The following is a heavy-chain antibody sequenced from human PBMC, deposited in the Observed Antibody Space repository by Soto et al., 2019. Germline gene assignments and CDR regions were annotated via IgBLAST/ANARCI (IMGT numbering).Heavy chain of an antibody. J-gene: IGHJ5*02. CDR1: GGSISSSSYY. Sequence: SETLSLTCTVSGGSISSSSYYWGWIRQPPGKGLEWIGRIYYSGSTYYNPSLKSRVTISEDTSKNHFSPKLTSVTAAEKAVYYCARHLRQYYDSSGYYLNWFDHWGQGTLVTVSS. CDR3: ARHLRQYYDSSGYYLNWFDH. V-gene: IGHV4-39*01. D-gene: IGHD3-22*01. CDR2: IYYSGST.